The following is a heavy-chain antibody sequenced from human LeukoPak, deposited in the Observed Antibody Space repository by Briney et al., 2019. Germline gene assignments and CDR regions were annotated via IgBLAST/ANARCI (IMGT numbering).Heavy chain of an antibody. Sequence: PGGSLRLSCAASGFAFSNYGIHWVRQAPGKGLEWVAVISYDGSNKYYADSVKGRFTISRDNSKNTLYLQMNSLRTEDTAVYYCAKAIPVVAPAAHDYWGQGSLVTVSS. CDR3: AKAIPVVAPAAHDY. D-gene: IGHD2-15*01. CDR1: GFAFSNYG. CDR2: ISYDGSNK. J-gene: IGHJ4*02. V-gene: IGHV3-30*18.